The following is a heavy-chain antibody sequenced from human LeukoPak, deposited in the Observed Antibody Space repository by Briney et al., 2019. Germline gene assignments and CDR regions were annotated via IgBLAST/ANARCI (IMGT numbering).Heavy chain of an antibody. Sequence: SETLSLTCTVSGGSIGSYYWSWIRQPPGKGLEWIGYIYYSGSTNYNPSLKSRVTISVDTSKNQFSLKLSSVTAADTAVYYCARGRSGSYNYWGQGTLDTVSS. CDR2: IYYSGST. CDR1: GGSIGSYY. J-gene: IGHJ4*02. D-gene: IGHD1-26*01. V-gene: IGHV4-59*01. CDR3: ARGRSGSYNY.